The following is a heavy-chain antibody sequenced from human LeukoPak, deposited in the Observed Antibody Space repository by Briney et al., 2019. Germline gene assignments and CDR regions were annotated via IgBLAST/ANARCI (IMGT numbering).Heavy chain of an antibody. J-gene: IGHJ4*02. CDR2: IIPNSGDT. D-gene: IGHD3-9*01. V-gene: IGHV1-2*02. CDR3: ATLDWRTPFYY. CDR1: GYTFTAYY. Sequence: ASVKVSCKASGYTFTAYYLHWVRQAPGQGLEWMGWIIPNSGDTKYSPRFQGRVTMTRDTSISTAYMELSRLTSDDTAVYYCATLDWRTPFYYWGQGTLVTVSS.